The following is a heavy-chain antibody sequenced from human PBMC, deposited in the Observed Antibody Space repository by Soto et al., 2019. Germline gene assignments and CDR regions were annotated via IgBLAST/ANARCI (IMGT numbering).Heavy chain of an antibody. CDR3: ATGPSGSDDGVKRRYYYYYYGMDV. J-gene: IGHJ6*02. V-gene: IGHV4-34*01. CDR2: INHSGST. D-gene: IGHD3-10*01. CDR1: GGSSSGYY. Sequence: PSETLSLACAVYGGSSSGYYWSWIRQPPGKGLEWIGEINHSGSTNYNPSLKSRVTISVDTSKNQFSLKLSSVTAADTAVYYCATGPSGSDDGVKRRYYYYYYGMDVWGQGTTVTVSS.